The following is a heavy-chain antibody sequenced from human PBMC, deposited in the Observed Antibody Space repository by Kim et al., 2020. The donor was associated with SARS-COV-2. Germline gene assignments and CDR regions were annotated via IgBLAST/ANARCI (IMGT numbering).Heavy chain of an antibody. J-gene: IGHJ5*02. Sequence: SETLSLTCTASGGSISSYYWSWIRQPPGKGLEWMGYIYYSGSTNYNPSLKSRVTISVDTSKNQFPLKLSSVTAADTAVYYCARSIVVVTAGWFDTWGQGTLVTVSS. D-gene: IGHD2-21*02. CDR3: ARSIVVVTAGWFDT. V-gene: IGHV4-59*01. CDR2: IYYSGST. CDR1: GGSISSYY.